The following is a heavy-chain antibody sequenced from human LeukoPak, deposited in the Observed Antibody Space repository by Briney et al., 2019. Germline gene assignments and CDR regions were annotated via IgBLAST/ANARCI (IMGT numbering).Heavy chain of an antibody. D-gene: IGHD1-26*01. CDR2: IYYSGST. V-gene: IGHV4-39*07. CDR3: ARGRPWQYRELNAFDI. J-gene: IGHJ3*02. Sequence: SETLSLTCTVSGGSISSSSYYWGWIRQPPGKGLEWIGSIYYSGSTNYNPSLKSRVTISVDTSKNQFSLKLSSVTAADTAVYYCARGRPWQYRELNAFDIWGQGTMVTVSS. CDR1: GGSISSSSYY.